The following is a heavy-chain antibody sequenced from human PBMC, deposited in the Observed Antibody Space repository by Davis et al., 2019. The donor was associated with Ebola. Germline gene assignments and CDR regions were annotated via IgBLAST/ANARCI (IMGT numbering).Heavy chain of an antibody. V-gene: IGHV3-30*18. J-gene: IGHJ6*02. CDR2: ISYDGNNK. Sequence: GESLKISCAGSGFTFSNAWMTWVRQAPGKGLEWVAVISYDGNNKYYADSVKGRFTISRDNAKNSLYLQMNSLRAEDTALYFCAKDTLGSSSLGDHYGINSGAKGPRSPSP. CDR1: GFTFSNAW. D-gene: IGHD6-6*01. CDR3: AKDTLGSSSLGDHYGINS.